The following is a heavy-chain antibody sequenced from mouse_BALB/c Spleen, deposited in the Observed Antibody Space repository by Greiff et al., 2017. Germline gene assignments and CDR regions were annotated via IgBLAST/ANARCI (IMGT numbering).Heavy chain of an antibody. V-gene: IGHV1-63*02. CDR1: GYTFTNYW. Sequence: QVQLQQSGAELVRPGTSVKISCKASGYTFTNYWLGWVKQRPGHGLEWIGDIYPGGGYTNYNEKFKGKATLTADTSSSTAYMQLSSLTSEDSAVYFCARWDYRYDERAFDYWGQGTTLTVSS. CDR3: ARWDYRYDERAFDY. J-gene: IGHJ2*01. CDR2: IYPGGGYT. D-gene: IGHD2-14*01.